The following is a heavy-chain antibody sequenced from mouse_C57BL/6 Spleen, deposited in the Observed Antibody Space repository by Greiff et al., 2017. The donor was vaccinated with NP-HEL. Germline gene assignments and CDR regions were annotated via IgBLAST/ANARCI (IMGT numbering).Heavy chain of an antibody. Sequence: VQLQQSGPELVKPGASVKISCKASGYAFSSSWMNWVKQRPGKGLEWIGRIYPGDGDTNYNGKFKGKATLTADKSSSTAYMQLSSLTSEDSAVYFWARSEDYYGSSYWYFDVWGTGTTVTVSS. D-gene: IGHD1-1*01. CDR3: ARSEDYYGSSYWYFDV. V-gene: IGHV1-82*01. CDR2: IYPGDGDT. CDR1: GYAFSSSW. J-gene: IGHJ1*03.